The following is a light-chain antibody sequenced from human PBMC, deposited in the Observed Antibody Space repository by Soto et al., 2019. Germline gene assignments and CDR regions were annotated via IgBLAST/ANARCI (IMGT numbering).Light chain of an antibody. CDR1: QSVSSN. CDR3: QQYSNWPAWT. V-gene: IGKV3-15*01. Sequence: EIVMTQSPATLSVSPGERATLSRRASQSVSSNLAWYQQKPGQAPRLLIYGASTRTTGIPARFSGSGSGTEFILTIISLQSEDSAVYYCQQYSNWPAWTFGQGTKVEIK. J-gene: IGKJ1*01. CDR2: GAS.